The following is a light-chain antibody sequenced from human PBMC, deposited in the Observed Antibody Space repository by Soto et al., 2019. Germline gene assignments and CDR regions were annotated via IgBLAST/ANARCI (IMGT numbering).Light chain of an antibody. J-gene: IGLJ3*02. Sequence: QSALTQPASVSGSPGQSITISCTGTSSDIGAYNYVSWYQQHPGKAPQLLIYGLTNRPSGVSNRFSGSKSGNTASLTISGLQAEDDADYYCSSYTTSLTLVFGGGTKLTVL. V-gene: IGLV2-14*01. CDR2: GLT. CDR3: SSYTTSLTLV. CDR1: SSDIGAYNY.